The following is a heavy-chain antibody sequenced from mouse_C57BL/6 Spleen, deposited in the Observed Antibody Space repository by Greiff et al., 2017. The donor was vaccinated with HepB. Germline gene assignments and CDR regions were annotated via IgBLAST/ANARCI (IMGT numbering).Heavy chain of an antibody. Sequence: QVQLKESGPGLVAPSQSLSITCTVSGFSLTSYAISWVRQPPGKGLEWLGVIWTGGGTNYNSARKSRLSISKDNSKSQGVLKMNSLQTDDTARYYFARMAITTVVDVYFDVWGTGTTVTVSS. CDR1: GFSLTSYA. V-gene: IGHV2-9-1*01. CDR2: IWTGGGT. CDR3: ARMAITTVVDVYFDV. D-gene: IGHD1-1*01. J-gene: IGHJ1*03.